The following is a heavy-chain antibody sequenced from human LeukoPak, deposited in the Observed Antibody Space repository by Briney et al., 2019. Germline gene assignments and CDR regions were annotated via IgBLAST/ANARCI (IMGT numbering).Heavy chain of an antibody. CDR1: GGSFSGYY. CDR3: ARNLVRSSFDY. V-gene: IGHV4-34*01. J-gene: IGHJ4*02. Sequence: SETLSLTCAVYGGSFSGYYWSWIRQPPGKGLEWIGEINHSGSTNYNPSLKSRVTISVDTSKNQFSLKLSSVTAADTAVYYCARNLVRSSFDYWGQGTLVTVSS. CDR2: INHSGST. D-gene: IGHD6-13*01.